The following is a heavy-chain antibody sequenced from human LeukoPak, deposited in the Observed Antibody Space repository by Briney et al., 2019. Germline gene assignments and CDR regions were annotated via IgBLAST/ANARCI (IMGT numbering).Heavy chain of an antibody. J-gene: IGHJ6*03. CDR3: ARTTEGYAGGPGYSYYYYMDV. Sequence: PSETLSLTCTVSGGSISSHYWSWIRQPPGKGLEWIGYIHYSGSTHYNPSLKSRVTIPVDTSKNQVSLKLRSVTAADTAVYYCARTTEGYAGGPGYSYYYYMDVWGKGTTVTISS. V-gene: IGHV4-59*11. D-gene: IGHD5-12*01. CDR1: GGSISSHY. CDR2: IHYSGST.